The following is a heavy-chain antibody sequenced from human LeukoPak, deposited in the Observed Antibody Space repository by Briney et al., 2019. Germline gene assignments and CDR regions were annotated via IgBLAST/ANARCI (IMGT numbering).Heavy chain of an antibody. CDR2: ISGSGGST. CDR1: GFTFSSYA. D-gene: IGHD6-13*01. Sequence: PGGSLRLSCAASGFTFSSYAMSWVRQAPGKGLEWVSAISGSGGSTYYADSVKGRFTISRDNSKNTLYLQMNSLRAEDTAVYYCAKGDGKAAAATDAFDIWGQGTMVTVSS. J-gene: IGHJ3*02. CDR3: AKGDGKAAAATDAFDI. V-gene: IGHV3-23*01.